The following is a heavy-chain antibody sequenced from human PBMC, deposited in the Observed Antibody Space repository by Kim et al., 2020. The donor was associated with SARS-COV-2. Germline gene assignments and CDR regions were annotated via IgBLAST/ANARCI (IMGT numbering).Heavy chain of an antibody. V-gene: IGHV1-46*01. CDR3: ARGGPLVGATHYLDY. Sequence: QKFQGRVTMTRDTSTSTVYMGLSSLRSEDTGVYYCARGGPLVGATHYLDYWGQGTLVTVSS. D-gene: IGHD1-26*01. J-gene: IGHJ4*02.